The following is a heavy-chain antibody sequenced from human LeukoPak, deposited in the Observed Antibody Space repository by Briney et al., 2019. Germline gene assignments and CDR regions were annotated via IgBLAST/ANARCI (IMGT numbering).Heavy chain of an antibody. V-gene: IGHV3-23*01. CDR3: AKDRYYYDSSGYYGY. CDR1: GFTFSSYA. Sequence: GGSLRLSCAASGFTFSSYAMSWVRQAPGKGLEWVSAISGSGGSTYYADSVRGRFTISRENFKKTRYLQMDTLRAEDTAVYYCAKDRYYYDSSGYYGYWGQGTLVTVSS. CDR2: ISGSGGST. D-gene: IGHD3-22*01. J-gene: IGHJ4*02.